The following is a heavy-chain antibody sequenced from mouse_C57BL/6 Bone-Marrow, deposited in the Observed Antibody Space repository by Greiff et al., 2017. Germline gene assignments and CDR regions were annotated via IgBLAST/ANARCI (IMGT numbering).Heavy chain of an antibody. CDR1: GFTFSSYA. J-gene: IGHJ1*03. CDR3: ACGLPLVFDV. D-gene: IGHD2-4*01. V-gene: IGHV5-4*03. CDR2: ISDGGSDT. Sequence: EVMLVESGGGLVKPGGSLKLSCAASGFTFSSYAMSWVRQTPEKRLEWVATISDGGSDTYYPDNVKGRFTISKDNAKNNLYLQMSHLKSGDTAMYYCACGLPLVFDVWGTGTTVTVSS.